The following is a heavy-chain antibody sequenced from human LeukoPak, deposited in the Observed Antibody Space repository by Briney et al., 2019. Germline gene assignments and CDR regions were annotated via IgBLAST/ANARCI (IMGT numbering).Heavy chain of an antibody. D-gene: IGHD2-21*01. Sequence: GGPLRLSCRASALCFSTCGWHWFAQDPARGREGVALISNDGSNEYYADSMKGRFTTSRDNSRNTLYLQMNSLRVDDMAVYYCAKGHYSPVLPDYWGQGTLVTVSS. J-gene: IGHJ4*02. CDR2: ISNDGSNE. CDR3: AKGHYSPVLPDY. CDR1: ALCFSTCG. V-gene: IGHV3-30*18.